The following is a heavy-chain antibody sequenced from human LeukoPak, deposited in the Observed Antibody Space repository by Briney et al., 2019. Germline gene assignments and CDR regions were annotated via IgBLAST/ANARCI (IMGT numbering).Heavy chain of an antibody. Sequence: GGTLRLSCAVSGFTFSSYGMSWVRQAPGKGLEWVANIKPDGSEQFYVDSVKGQLTISRDNAKNSLFLQMNSLRAEDTAFYYCARGDFNDDGDYVDAFDIWGQGTMVTVSS. CDR3: ARGDFNDDGDYVDAFDI. D-gene: IGHD4-17*01. J-gene: IGHJ3*02. CDR1: GFTFSSYG. V-gene: IGHV3-7*01. CDR2: IKPDGSEQ.